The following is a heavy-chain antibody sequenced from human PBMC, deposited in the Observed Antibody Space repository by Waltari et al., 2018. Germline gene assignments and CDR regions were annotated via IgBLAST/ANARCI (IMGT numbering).Heavy chain of an antibody. V-gene: IGHV4-59*01. CDR2: IYYSGST. Sequence: QVQLQESGPGLVKPSETLSLTCTVSGGSISSYYWSWIRQPPGKGLEWIGYIYYSGSTNDNPSRKSRVTISVDTSKNQFSLKLSSVTAADTAVYYCARGVRDSWYYYMDVWGKGTTVTVSS. D-gene: IGHD2-15*01. J-gene: IGHJ6*03. CDR3: ARGVRDSWYYYMDV. CDR1: GGSISSYY.